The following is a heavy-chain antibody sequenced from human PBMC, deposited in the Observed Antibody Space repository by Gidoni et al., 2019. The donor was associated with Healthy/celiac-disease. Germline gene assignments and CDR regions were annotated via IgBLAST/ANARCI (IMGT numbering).Heavy chain of an antibody. CDR3: ARQGFYSSSSGWFDP. Sequence: QVQLVQSGAEVTKPVASVKVSCKASGYTFTSYGISGVRQAPGQGLEWMGWISAYNGNTNYAQKLQGRVTMTTDTSTSTAYMELRSLRSDDTAVYYCARQGFYSSSSGWFDPWGQGTLVTVSS. D-gene: IGHD6-13*01. V-gene: IGHV1-18*01. J-gene: IGHJ5*02. CDR1: GYTFTSYG. CDR2: ISAYNGNT.